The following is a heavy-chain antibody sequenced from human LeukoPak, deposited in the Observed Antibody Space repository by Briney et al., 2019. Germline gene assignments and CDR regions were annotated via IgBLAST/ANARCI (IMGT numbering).Heavy chain of an antibody. J-gene: IGHJ4*02. CDR2: INHSGST. CDR1: GGSFSGYY. CDR3: ARGGPRRPVVVAATRFRYFDY. Sequence: SETLSLTCAVYGGSFSGYYWSWIRQPPGKGLEWIGEINHSGSTNYNPSLKSRVTISVDTSKNQFSLKLSSVTAADTAVYYCARGGPRRPVVVAATRFRYFDYWGQGTLVTVSS. D-gene: IGHD2-15*01. V-gene: IGHV4-34*01.